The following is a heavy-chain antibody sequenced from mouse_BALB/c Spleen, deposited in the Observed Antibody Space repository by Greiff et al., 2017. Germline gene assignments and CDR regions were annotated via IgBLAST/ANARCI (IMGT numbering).Heavy chain of an antibody. CDR2: INPSSGYT. J-gene: IGHJ2*01. Sequence: QVQLQQSGAELARPGASVKMSCKASGYTFTSYTMHWVKQRPGQGLEWIGYINPSSGYTNYNQKFKDKATLTADKSSSTAYMQLSSLTSEDSAVYYCARLWNYGSSWNYFDYWGQGTTLTVSS. CDR3: ARLWNYGSSWNYFDY. D-gene: IGHD1-1*01. V-gene: IGHV1-4*01. CDR1: GYTFTSYT.